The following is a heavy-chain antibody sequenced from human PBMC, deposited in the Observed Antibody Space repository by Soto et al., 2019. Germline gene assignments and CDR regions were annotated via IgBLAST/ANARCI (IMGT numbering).Heavy chain of an antibody. CDR3: AKALVPAAIPAGAYYYYGMDV. V-gene: IGHV3-9*01. CDR2: ISWSSGSI. D-gene: IGHD2-2*02. J-gene: IGHJ6*02. Sequence: GGSLRLSCAASGFTFDDYAMHWVRQAPGKGLEWVSGISWSSGSIGYADSVKGRFTISRDNAKNSLYLQMNSLRAEDTALYYCAKALVPAAIPAGAYYYYGMDVWGQGTTVTVSS. CDR1: GFTFDDYA.